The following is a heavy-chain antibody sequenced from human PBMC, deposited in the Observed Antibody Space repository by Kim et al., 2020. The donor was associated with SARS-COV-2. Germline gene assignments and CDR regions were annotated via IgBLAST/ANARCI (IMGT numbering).Heavy chain of an antibody. D-gene: IGHD3-22*01. CDR2: GSEK. CDR3: ARGLGLGY. V-gene: IGHV3-7*04. J-gene: IGHJ4*02. Sequence: GSEKYYVASGKGRFTISRDNAKNSLDMQMSSLRAEDTAVYYCARGLGLGYWGQGTLVTVSS.